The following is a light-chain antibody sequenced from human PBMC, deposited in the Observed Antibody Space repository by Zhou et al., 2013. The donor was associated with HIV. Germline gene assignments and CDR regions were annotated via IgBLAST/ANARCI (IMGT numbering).Light chain of an antibody. Sequence: DIQMTQFPSSVSASVGDRVTITCRASQGISSYLAWYQQKPGKAPKLLISATSNLHSGVPSRFSGSGSGTDFTLTISSLQPEDFATYYCQQANSFPVTFGQGTRLENK. CDR3: QQANSFPVT. CDR2: ATS. V-gene: IGKV1-12*01. CDR1: QGISSY. J-gene: IGKJ5*01.